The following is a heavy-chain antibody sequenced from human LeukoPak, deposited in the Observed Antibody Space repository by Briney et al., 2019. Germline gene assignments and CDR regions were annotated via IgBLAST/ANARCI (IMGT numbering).Heavy chain of an antibody. V-gene: IGHV4-39*07. CDR1: GGYIITSGHY. CDR3: ARGDIREKRIFDY. D-gene: IGHD2-21*02. Sequence: PSETLSLTCTVSGGYIITSGHYWGWIRQPPGKGLEWIGSIYYTGVTSTNPFFRSRMSISVDTSKNQFSLKLSSVTAADTAVYYCARGDIREKRIFDYWGQGTLVTVSS. J-gene: IGHJ4*02. CDR2: IYYTGVT.